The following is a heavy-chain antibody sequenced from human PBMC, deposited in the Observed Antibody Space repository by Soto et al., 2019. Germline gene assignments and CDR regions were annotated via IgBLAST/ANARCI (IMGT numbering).Heavy chain of an antibody. Sequence: VAEGSRVSRGGRRFLHQPPGRGLEWIGEVNQSGTTNYNPSLKSRVTISVDTSKNQFSLKLSSVTAADTAVYYCATDYGDYYYGMDVWGQGTTVTASS. J-gene: IGHJ6*02. CDR3: ATDYGDYYYGMDV. CDR1: EGSRVSRGG. D-gene: IGHD4-17*01. V-gene: IGHV4-4*02. CDR2: VNQSGTT.